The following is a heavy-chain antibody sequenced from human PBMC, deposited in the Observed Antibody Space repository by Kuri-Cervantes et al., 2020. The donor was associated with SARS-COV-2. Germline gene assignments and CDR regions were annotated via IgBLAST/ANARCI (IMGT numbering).Heavy chain of an antibody. CDR3: AKDGAPYYYGSGSLFGMDV. D-gene: IGHD3-10*01. Sequence: GESLKISCAASGFTFSSYAMSWVRQAPGKGLEWVSAISGSGGSTYYADSVKGRFTISRDNSKNTLYLQMNSRRAEDTAVYYCAKDGAPYYYGSGSLFGMDVWGQGTMVTVSS. CDR1: GFTFSSYA. CDR2: ISGSGGST. J-gene: IGHJ6*02. V-gene: IGHV3-23*01.